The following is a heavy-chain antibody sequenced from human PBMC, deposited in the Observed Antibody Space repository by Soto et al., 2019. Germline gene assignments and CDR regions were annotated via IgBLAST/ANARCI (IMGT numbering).Heavy chain of an antibody. CDR3: ARVGFRAAAPFDY. D-gene: IGHD6-13*01. J-gene: IGHJ4*02. Sequence: SETLSLTCAVYGGSFSGYYWSWIRQPPGKGLEWIGEINHSGSTNYNPHLKSRVTISVDTSKNQFSLKLSSVTAADTSVYYCARVGFRAAAPFDYWGQGTLVTVSS. CDR2: INHSGST. CDR1: GGSFSGYY. V-gene: IGHV4-34*01.